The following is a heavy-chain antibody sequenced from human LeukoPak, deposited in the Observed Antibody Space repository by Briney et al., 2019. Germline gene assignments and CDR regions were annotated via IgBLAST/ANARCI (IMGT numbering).Heavy chain of an antibody. CDR3: ARGAYYDY. CDR1: GLTFSTSS. J-gene: IGHJ4*02. V-gene: IGHV3-21*01. CDR2: ISSSSSYI. D-gene: IGHD3-22*01. Sequence: GGSLRLTCAASGLTFSTSSMNWVRQAPGKGLEWVSSISSSSSYIYYADSVKGRFTISRDNAKNSLYLQMNSLRVEDTAVYYCARGAYYDYWGQGTLVTVSS.